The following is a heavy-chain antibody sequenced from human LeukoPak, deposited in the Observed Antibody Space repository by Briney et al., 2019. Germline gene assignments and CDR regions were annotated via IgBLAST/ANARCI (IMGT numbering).Heavy chain of an antibody. Sequence: GGSLRLSCAASGFTFSNCAMSWVRQAPGQGLDWVSTVGGRGVATYYAYSVKGRFTVSRDNSKHTLYLQMNSLRAEDTAVYYCAKGGVGATSFDYWGQGTLVTVSS. CDR3: AKGGVGATSFDY. J-gene: IGHJ4*02. CDR2: VGGRGVAT. V-gene: IGHV3-23*01. D-gene: IGHD1-26*01. CDR1: GFTFSNCA.